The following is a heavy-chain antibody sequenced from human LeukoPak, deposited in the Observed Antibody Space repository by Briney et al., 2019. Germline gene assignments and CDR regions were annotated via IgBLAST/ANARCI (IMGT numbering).Heavy chain of an antibody. J-gene: IGHJ6*03. CDR2: MNPNSGNT. CDR3: ARGPAYSNSGAYYYYDMDV. D-gene: IGHD4-11*01. V-gene: IGHV1-8*01. Sequence: ASVKVSCMASGYTLTSHAINRERQATGQGLEWMGWMNPNSGNTGYAQKFQGRVTITRNTSINTAYMELSSLRSEDTAVYYCARGPAYSNSGAYYYYDMDVWGKGTTVTVSS. CDR1: GYTLTSHA.